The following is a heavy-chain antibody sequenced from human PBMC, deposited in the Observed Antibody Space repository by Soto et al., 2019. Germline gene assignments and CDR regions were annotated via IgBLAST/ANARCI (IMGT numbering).Heavy chain of an antibody. Sequence: QLQLQESGPGLVKPSETLSLTCTVSGGSISSSSYYWGWIRQPPGKGLEWFGSIYYSGSTYYNPSLQSRVTISVDTSKNQFSLKLSSVTAADTAVYYCARRDRAFWSGYQYWGQGTLVTVSS. CDR1: GGSISSSSYY. V-gene: IGHV4-39*01. J-gene: IGHJ4*02. CDR3: ARRDRAFWSGYQY. D-gene: IGHD3-3*01. CDR2: IYYSGST.